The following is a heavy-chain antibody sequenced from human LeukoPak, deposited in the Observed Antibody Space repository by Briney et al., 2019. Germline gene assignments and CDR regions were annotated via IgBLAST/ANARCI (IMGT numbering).Heavy chain of an antibody. CDR1: GGSISSYY. CDR3: ARGNYDILTGYPKNWFDP. V-gene: IGHV4-59*01. CDR2: IYYSGST. D-gene: IGHD3-9*01. J-gene: IGHJ5*02. Sequence: SETLSLTCTVSGGSISSYYWSWIRQPPGKGLEWIGYIYYSGSTNYNPSLKSRVTISVDTSKNQFSLKLSSVTAADTAVYYCARGNYDILTGYPKNWFDPWGQGTLVTVSS.